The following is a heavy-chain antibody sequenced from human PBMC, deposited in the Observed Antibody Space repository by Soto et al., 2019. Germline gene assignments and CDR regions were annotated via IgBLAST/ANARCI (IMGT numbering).Heavy chain of an antibody. CDR2: INHSGST. V-gene: IGHV4-34*01. CDR3: ARGLAENCSSTSCYGYYFQH. CDR1: GGSFSGYY. Sequence: SETLSLTCAVYGGSFSGYYWSWIRQPPGKGLEWIGEINHSGSTNYNPSRKSRVTILVDTSKNQFSLRLSSVTAADTAVYYCARGLAENCSSTSCYGYYFQHWGQGTLVTVSS. D-gene: IGHD2-2*01. J-gene: IGHJ1*01.